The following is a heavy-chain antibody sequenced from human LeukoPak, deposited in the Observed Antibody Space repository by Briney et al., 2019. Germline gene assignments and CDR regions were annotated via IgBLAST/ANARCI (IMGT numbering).Heavy chain of an antibody. D-gene: IGHD5-12*01. CDR2: IYHSGST. Sequence: KTSETLSLTCAVSGGSISSGGYSWSWIRQPPGKGLEWIGYIYHSGSTYYNPSLKSRVTISVDRSKNQFSLKLSSVTAADTAVYYCARGGGSGGYASVDYWGQGTLVTVSS. CDR3: ARGGGSGGYASVDY. J-gene: IGHJ4*02. V-gene: IGHV4-30-2*01. CDR1: GGSISSGGYS.